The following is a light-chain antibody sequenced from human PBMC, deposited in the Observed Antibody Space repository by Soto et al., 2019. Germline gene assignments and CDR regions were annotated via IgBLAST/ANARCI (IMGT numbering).Light chain of an antibody. CDR2: LAT. CDR1: RIIDTY. V-gene: IGKV1-39*01. Sequence: DIQMTQSPSSLSASVGDRVTITCRASRIIDTYVDWYQQKPGKAPDLLIYLATTLQVGVPSRFSGSGSGTEFTLTISGLQPEDFATYYCKHNYKTPISFGQGTRLDIK. J-gene: IGKJ5*01. CDR3: KHNYKTPIS.